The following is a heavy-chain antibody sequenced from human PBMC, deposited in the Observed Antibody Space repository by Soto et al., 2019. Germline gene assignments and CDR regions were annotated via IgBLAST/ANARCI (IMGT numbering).Heavy chain of an antibody. CDR1: GYSFTSYW. D-gene: IGHD6-13*01. CDR2: IDPSDSYT. Sequence: GESLKISCKGSGYSFTSYWSSWVRQMPGKGLGWMGRIDPSDSYTNYSPSFVGQVTISADKSISTASLPSSSLKASDPAMCYWARLQAAVGNNDLALANRGQGTLVTVSS. V-gene: IGHV5-10-1*04. CDR3: ARLQAAVGNNDLALAN. J-gene: IGHJ4*02.